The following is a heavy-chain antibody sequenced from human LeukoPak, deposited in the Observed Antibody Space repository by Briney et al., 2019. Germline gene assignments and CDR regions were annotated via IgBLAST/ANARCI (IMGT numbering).Heavy chain of an antibody. D-gene: IGHD2-2*01. V-gene: IGHV4-34*01. CDR2: INHSGST. CDR1: GGSFSAYY. J-gene: IGHJ4*02. Sequence: SETLSLTCVVYGGSFSAYYWSWIRQPPGKGLEWIGEINHSGSTNYNPSLKSRVTMSVDTSKNQFSLKLSSVTAADTAVYYCAREHFDYCSSTSCSGPFDYWGQGTLVTVSS. CDR3: AREHFDYCSSTSCSGPFDY.